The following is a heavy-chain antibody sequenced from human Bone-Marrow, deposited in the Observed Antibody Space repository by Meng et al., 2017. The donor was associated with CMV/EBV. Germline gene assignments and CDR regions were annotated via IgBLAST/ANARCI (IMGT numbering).Heavy chain of an antibody. V-gene: IGHV3-7*01. J-gene: IGHJ6*02. CDR3: ARDRSYYDFWSGYYPDYYYYGMDV. Sequence: GESLKISCAASGFTFSSYWMSWVRQAPGKGLEWVANIKQDGSEKYYVDSVKGRFTISRDNAKNSLYLQMNSLRAEDTAVYYCARDRSYYDFWSGYYPDYYYYGMDVWGQGNTVTVSS. D-gene: IGHD3-3*01. CDR1: GFTFSSYW. CDR2: IKQDGSEK.